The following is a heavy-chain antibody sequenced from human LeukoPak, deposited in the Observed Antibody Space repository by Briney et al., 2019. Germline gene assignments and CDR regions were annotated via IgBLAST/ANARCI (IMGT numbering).Heavy chain of an antibody. V-gene: IGHV3-7*01. J-gene: IGHJ6*03. CDR1: GFTFSSYW. D-gene: IGHD1-26*01. Sequence: GGSLRLSCAASGFTFSSYWMSWVRQAPGKGLEWVANIKQDGSEKYYVDSVKGRFTISRDNAKNSLYLQMNSLRAEDTAVYYCARARPYSGSYDYYYYMDVWGKGTTVTVSS. CDR2: IKQDGSEK. CDR3: ARARPYSGSYDYYYYMDV.